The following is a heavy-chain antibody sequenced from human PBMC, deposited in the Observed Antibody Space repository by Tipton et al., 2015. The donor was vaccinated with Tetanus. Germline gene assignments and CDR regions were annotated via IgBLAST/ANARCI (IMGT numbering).Heavy chain of an antibody. Sequence: AASGFTFSSYSMNWVRQAPGKGLEWVSSISSSSSYIYYADSVKGRFTISRDNAKNSLYLQMNSLRAEDTAVYYCARIGVDYYDSSGYVDYWGQGTLVTVSS. D-gene: IGHD3-22*01. CDR2: ISSSSSYI. V-gene: IGHV3-21*01. CDR3: ARIGVDYYDSSGYVDY. J-gene: IGHJ4*02. CDR1: GFTFSSYS.